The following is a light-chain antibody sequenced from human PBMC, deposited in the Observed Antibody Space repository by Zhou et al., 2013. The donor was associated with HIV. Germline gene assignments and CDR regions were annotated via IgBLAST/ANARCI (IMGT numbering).Light chain of an antibody. CDR2: AAS. CDR1: QGISSY. J-gene: IGKJ2*01. V-gene: IGKV1-9*01. Sequence: DIQMTQSPSSLSASVGDRVTITCRASQGISSYLAWYQQKPGKAPKLLIYAASNLETGVPSRFSGRGSGTEFTLTISSLQPEDFATYYCLQHSSYPSYTFGQGTKLEIK. CDR3: LQHSSYPSYT.